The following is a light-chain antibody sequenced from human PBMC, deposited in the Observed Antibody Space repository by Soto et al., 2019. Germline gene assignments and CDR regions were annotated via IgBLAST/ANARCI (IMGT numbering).Light chain of an antibody. Sequence: DIQMPQSPSPLSASVGARVTLPCRASHNLDRWLAWYPQQPGKAPKVLIYDASNLETGVPSRFSGSGSGTDCTLTINSMQPEEGATYSCQQNYSTPITVGQGTQVEVK. V-gene: IGKV1-5*01. CDR2: DAS. J-gene: IGKJ5*01. CDR1: HNLDRW. CDR3: QQNYSTPIT.